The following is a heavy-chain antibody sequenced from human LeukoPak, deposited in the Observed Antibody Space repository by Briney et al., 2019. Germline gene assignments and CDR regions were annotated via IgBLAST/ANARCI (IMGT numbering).Heavy chain of an antibody. CDR3: ARHGSRSMDV. Sequence: LSETLSLTCTVSGGSTSNYYWSWIRQHPGKGLEWIGYIYYSGSTDYNPSLKSRVTISVDTSKNQLSLNLTSVTAADTAVYYCARHGSRSMDVWGKGTTVTVSS. CDR2: IYYSGST. J-gene: IGHJ6*03. CDR1: GGSTSNYY. D-gene: IGHD1-14*01. V-gene: IGHV4-59*01.